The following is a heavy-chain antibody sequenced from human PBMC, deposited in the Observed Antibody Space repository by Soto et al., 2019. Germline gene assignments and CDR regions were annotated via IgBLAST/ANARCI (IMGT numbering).Heavy chain of an antibody. J-gene: IGHJ4*02. V-gene: IGHV2-5*02. CDR3: AHRLLGKQAPWNWGYFDY. CDR2: IYWDNDK. CDR1: GFSLTTNGVG. Sequence: QITLKESGPTLMKPTQTLTLTCTFSGFSLTTNGVGVGWIRQPPEKALEWLALIYWDNDKPYSPSLQNRLTITMDTSKNQVVLTMTNVGPVDTATYFGAHRLLGKQAPWNWGYFDYWGQGIAVTVSS. D-gene: IGHD7-27*01.